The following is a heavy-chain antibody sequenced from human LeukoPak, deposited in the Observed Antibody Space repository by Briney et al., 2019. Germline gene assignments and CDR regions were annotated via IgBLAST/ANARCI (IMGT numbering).Heavy chain of an antibody. Sequence: GGSLRLSCAASGLTFSSYAMSWVRQAPGKGLEWVAVISYDGSNEYYAGSVKGRFTISRDNSKNTLYLQMNSLSVEDTAVYYCARVGYYASGPFSYFDYWGQGTLVTVSS. CDR2: ISYDGSNE. D-gene: IGHD3-10*01. V-gene: IGHV3-30-3*01. CDR1: GLTFSSYA. CDR3: ARVGYYASGPFSYFDY. J-gene: IGHJ4*02.